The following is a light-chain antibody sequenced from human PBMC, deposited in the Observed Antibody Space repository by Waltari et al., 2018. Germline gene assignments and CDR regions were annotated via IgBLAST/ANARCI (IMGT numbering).Light chain of an antibody. CDR1: SSHVGISYF. Sequence: QSALTQPASVSGSPGQSITIPCTETSSHVGISYFVSRHQQHPGNAPKRIIYEGSKRPSGVSNRCSASKSGNTASLTISGLQPEDEADYYCCSYAGGSTSVVFGGGTKLTVL. J-gene: IGLJ2*01. V-gene: IGLV2-23*01. CDR3: CSYAGGSTSVV. CDR2: EGS.